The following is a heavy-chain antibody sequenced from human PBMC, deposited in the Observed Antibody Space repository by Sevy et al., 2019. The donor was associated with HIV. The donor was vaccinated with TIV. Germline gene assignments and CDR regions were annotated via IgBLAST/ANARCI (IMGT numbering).Heavy chain of an antibody. CDR2: SNPHSGGA. Sequence: ASVKVSCKASGYTFIDYYIHWVRQAPGQGLEWMGRSNPHSGGAKYAQKFQDRVTMTRDTSINTAYMELSRLSFDDTAVYFCGREGGSTCYGRIDYWGQGSLVTVSS. J-gene: IGHJ4*02. D-gene: IGHD6-13*01. CDR3: GREGGSTCYGRIDY. V-gene: IGHV1-2*06. CDR1: GYTFIDYY.